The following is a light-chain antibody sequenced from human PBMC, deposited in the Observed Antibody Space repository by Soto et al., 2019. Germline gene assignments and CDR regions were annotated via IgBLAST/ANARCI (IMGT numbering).Light chain of an antibody. CDR1: SSNIGAGYD. J-gene: IGLJ2*01. CDR2: GYN. V-gene: IGLV1-40*01. CDR3: QSYDSSLSGDVI. Sequence: QSVLTQPPSVSGAPGQRVTISCTGSSSNIGAGYDLDWYQQLPGTAPKLLIYGYNNRPSGVPDRFSGSKSGTSASLAITGLQAEDEADYYCQSYDSSLSGDVIFGGGTKLTVL.